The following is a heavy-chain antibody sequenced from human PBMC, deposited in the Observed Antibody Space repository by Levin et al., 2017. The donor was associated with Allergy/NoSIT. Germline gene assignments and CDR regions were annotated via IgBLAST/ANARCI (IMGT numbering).Heavy chain of an antibody. V-gene: IGHV3-49*01. CDR3: TRLGCIGDCSPGSWYSEL. J-gene: IGHJ2*01. D-gene: IGHD2-21*02. Sequence: RTGGSLRLSCEASGFSFRESAVGWFRQAPGKGLEWIGLITRISHGGRTEYTASVRGRVNILRSDSRSVSYLQLNRLTTEDTAVYYCTRLGCIGDCSPGSWYSELWGRGTLVTVSS. CDR2: ITRISHGGRT. CDR1: GFSFRESA.